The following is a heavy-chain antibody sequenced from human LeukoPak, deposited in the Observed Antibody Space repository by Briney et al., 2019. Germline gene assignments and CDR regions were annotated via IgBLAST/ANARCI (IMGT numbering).Heavy chain of an antibody. CDR2: ISSGGSTI. CDR3: ARDFGRYFFDY. CDR1: GFTFSSFE. V-gene: IGHV3-48*03. Sequence: PGGSLRLSCAASGFTFSSFEMKWVRQAPGKGLEWVSYISSGGSTIYYADSVKGRFTISRDNAKDSLYLQMNSLRAEDTAVYYCARDFGRYFFDYWGQGTLVTVSS. J-gene: IGHJ4*02. D-gene: IGHD3-10*01.